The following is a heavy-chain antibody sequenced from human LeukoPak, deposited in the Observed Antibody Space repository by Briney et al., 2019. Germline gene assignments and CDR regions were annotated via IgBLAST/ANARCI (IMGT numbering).Heavy chain of an antibody. V-gene: IGHV4-39*02. D-gene: IGHD3-22*01. J-gene: IGHJ4*02. CDR2: IYHSGST. Sequence: SETLSLTCTVSGGSISSSSYYWGWIRQPPGKGLEWIGSIYHSGSTYYNPSLKSRVTISVDTSKNQFSLKLSSVTAADTAVYYCARDQYYYDSSGYSLFDYWGQGTLVTVSS. CDR1: GGSISSSSYY. CDR3: ARDQYYYDSSGYSLFDY.